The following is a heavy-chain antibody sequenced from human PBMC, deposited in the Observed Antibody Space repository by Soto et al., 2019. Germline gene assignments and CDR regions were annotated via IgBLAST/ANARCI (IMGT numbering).Heavy chain of an antibody. CDR3: APQTWRYSDGIDY. D-gene: IGHD5-18*01. CDR1: GFTFSSYS. J-gene: IGHJ4*02. V-gene: IGHV3-48*04. Sequence: GSLRLSCAASGFTFSSYSMNWVRQAPGQGLEWGSYISSSSSTIYSEDPVRSGFTISRDNARNSLYLQRSSLRAEDTAVYYCAPQTWRYSDGIDYWGQGTLVTVSS. CDR2: ISSSSSTI.